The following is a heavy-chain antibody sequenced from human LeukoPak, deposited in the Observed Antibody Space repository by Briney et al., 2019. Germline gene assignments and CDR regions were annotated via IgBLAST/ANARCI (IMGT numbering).Heavy chain of an antibody. CDR3: ARVGGGDSKPFDY. J-gene: IGHJ4*02. Sequence: SETLSLTCTVSGGSISSYYWSWTRQPPGKGLEWIGYIYYSGSTNYNPSLKSRVTISVDTSKNQFSLKLSSVTAADTAVYYCARVGGGDSKPFDYWGQGTLVTVSS. CDR2: IYYSGST. D-gene: IGHD2-21*02. CDR1: GGSISSYY. V-gene: IGHV4-59*01.